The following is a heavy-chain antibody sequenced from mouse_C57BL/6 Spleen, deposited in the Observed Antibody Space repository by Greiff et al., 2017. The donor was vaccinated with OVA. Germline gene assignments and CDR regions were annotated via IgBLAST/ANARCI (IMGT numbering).Heavy chain of an antibody. D-gene: IGHD4-1*01. J-gene: IGHJ2*01. CDR2: ISDGGSYT. CDR3: ARLTGAGPFDD. CDR1: GFTFSSYA. Sequence: EVQLVESGGGLVKPGGSLTLSCAASGFTFSSYAMSWVRQTPEKRLEWVATISDGGSYTSYPDNVKGRFTISSDNAKNNLYLQMSHLKSEDTAMYYCARLTGAGPFDDWGQGTTLTVSP. V-gene: IGHV5-4*01.